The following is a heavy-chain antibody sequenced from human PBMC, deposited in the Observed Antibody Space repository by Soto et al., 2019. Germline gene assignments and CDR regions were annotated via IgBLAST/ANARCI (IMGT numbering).Heavy chain of an antibody. V-gene: IGHV3-53*01. CDR2: IYSGGST. Sequence: LRLSCAASGFIVSSNYMSLVRQAPGKGLEWVSLIYSGGSTYYADSVKGRFTISRDNSKNTLYLQMNSLRAEDTAVYYCARGLLLGTTTAFDHWGQGTLVTVSS. D-gene: IGHD1-26*01. CDR3: ARGLLLGTTTAFDH. CDR1: GFIVSSNY. J-gene: IGHJ4*02.